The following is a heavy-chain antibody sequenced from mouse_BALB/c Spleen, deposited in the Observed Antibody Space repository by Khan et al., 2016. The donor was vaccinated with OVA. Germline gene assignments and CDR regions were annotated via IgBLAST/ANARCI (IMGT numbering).Heavy chain of an antibody. V-gene: IGHV3-2*02. D-gene: IGHD1-1*01. Sequence: EVQLQESGPDLVKPSQSLSLTCTVTGYSITSDYAWNWIRQFPGNKLEWMGYISYIGSTSYNPTLTSRISITRDTSKNQFFLQLTPATPEDTATYYWSRHDFYVGGYAMDYWGQGTSVTVSS. CDR2: ISYIGST. J-gene: IGHJ4*01. CDR3: SRHDFYVGGYAMDY. CDR1: GYSITSDYA.